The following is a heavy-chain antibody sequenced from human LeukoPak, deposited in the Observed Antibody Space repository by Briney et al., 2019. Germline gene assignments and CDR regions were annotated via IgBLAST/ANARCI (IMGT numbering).Heavy chain of an antibody. V-gene: IGHV4-34*01. CDR1: GGSFSGYY. J-gene: IGHJ5*02. Sequence: SETLSLTCAVYGGSFSGYYWGWIRQPPGKGLEWIGNIYYSGSTYYNPSLKSRVTISVDTSKNQFSLKLSSVTAADTAVYYCARDFSGQQLPLNWFDPWGQGTLVTVSS. CDR3: ARDFSGQQLPLNWFDP. D-gene: IGHD6-13*01. CDR2: IYYSGST.